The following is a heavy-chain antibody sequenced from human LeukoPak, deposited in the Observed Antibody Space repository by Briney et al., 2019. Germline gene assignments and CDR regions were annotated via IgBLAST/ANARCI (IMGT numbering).Heavy chain of an antibody. Sequence: GGSLRLSCAASGFTFNSYSLNWVRQAPGKGLEWVSYIGIGSSPKHYAGSVKGRFTISRDNAKNSLYLQMNSLRDEDTAVYYCARVLYSSGWYDFDYWGQGTLVTVSS. D-gene: IGHD6-19*01. V-gene: IGHV3-48*02. J-gene: IGHJ4*02. CDR3: ARVLYSSGWYDFDY. CDR1: GFTFNSYS. CDR2: IGIGSSPK.